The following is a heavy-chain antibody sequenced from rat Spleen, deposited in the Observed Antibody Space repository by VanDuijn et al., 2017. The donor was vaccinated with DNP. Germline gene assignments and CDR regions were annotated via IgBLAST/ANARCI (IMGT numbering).Heavy chain of an antibody. V-gene: IGHV5S23*01. CDR1: GLTFSNYD. CDR2: ISTSGGAT. CDR3: ARHMDTGPYYAMDV. Sequence: EVQLVESDGGLVQPGNSLKLSCAASGLTFSNYDMAWVRQAPTKGLEWVASISTSGGATYYRDSVKGRLTISRDNAKSMLYLQVDSLRPEDTATYYCARHMDTGPYYAMDVWGRGISVTVSS. J-gene: IGHJ4*01. D-gene: IGHD4-1*01.